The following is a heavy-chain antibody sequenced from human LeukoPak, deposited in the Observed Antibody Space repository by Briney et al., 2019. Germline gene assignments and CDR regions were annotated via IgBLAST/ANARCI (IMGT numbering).Heavy chain of an antibody. Sequence: PGRSLRLPCAASGFTFSSYAMHWVRQAPGKGLEWVAVISYDGSNKYYADSVKGRFTISRDNSKNTLYLQMNSLRAEDTAVYYCARGSGYGSGSYHDAFDIWGQGTMVTVSS. J-gene: IGHJ3*02. CDR2: ISYDGSNK. CDR1: GFTFSSYA. CDR3: ARGSGYGSGSYHDAFDI. V-gene: IGHV3-30-3*01. D-gene: IGHD3-10*01.